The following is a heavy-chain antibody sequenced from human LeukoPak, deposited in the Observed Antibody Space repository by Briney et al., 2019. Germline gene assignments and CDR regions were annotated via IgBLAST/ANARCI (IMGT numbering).Heavy chain of an antibody. J-gene: IGHJ4*02. D-gene: IGHD6-19*01. Sequence: GGSLRLSCAASGFTFDDYAMHWVRQAPGKGLEWVSGISWNSGSIGYADSVKGRFTISRDNAKNSLYLQMNSLRAEDTALYYCAKDISAGWAGFDYWGQGTLVIVSS. CDR3: AKDISAGWAGFDY. CDR2: ISWNSGSI. CDR1: GFTFDDYA. V-gene: IGHV3-9*01.